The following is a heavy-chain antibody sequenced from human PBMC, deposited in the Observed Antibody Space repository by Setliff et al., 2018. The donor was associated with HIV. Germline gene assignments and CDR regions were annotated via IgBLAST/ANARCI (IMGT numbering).Heavy chain of an antibody. CDR2: ISGSGDST. CDR1: GLTFSNYA. CDR3: AKTLPTLYPPHDYYFAMDV. J-gene: IGHJ6*02. D-gene: IGHD2-15*01. V-gene: IGHV3-23*01. Sequence: PGGSLRLSCTASGLTFSNYAMTWVRRAPGKGLEWVSTISGSGDSTFYADSLKGRFTISRDNSKNTLYLQMNSLRAEDTAVYYCAKTLPTLYPPHDYYFAMDVWGQGTTVTVSS.